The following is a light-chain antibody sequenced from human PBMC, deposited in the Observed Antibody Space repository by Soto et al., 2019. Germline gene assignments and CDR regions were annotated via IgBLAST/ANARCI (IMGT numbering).Light chain of an antibody. Sequence: AIQLTQSPSSLSASVGDRVTITCRASQGIYDSLAWYQQKPGRAPNLLIYAVSRSQSGVPSRFSGSGSETEFTLTINNLQPEDFAVYYCQKLHNYPRTFGQGTKVDIK. CDR2: AVS. V-gene: IGKV1D-13*01. CDR3: QKLHNYPRT. CDR1: QGIYDS. J-gene: IGKJ1*01.